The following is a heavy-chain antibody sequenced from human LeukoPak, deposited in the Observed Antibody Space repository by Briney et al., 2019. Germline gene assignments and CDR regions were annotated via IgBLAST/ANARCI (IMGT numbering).Heavy chain of an antibody. CDR1: GGSNSSADYY. J-gene: IGHJ3*01. CDR3: ARVESGYCTGGRCFPV. Sequence: PSQTLSLTCTVSGGSNSSADYYWTWIRQPPGKGLDWIGYVHNSGITHYKPSLKSRVTISMDTSMNQFSLELNSVAAADTAVYYCARVESGYCTGGRCFPVWGQGTMVTVSS. CDR2: VHNSGIT. D-gene: IGHD2-15*01. V-gene: IGHV4-30-4*01.